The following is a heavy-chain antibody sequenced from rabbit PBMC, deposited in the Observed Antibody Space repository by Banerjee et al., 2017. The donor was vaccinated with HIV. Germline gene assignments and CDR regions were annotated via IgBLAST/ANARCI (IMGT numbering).Heavy chain of an antibody. CDR1: GFSFSSNYY. Sequence: QSLEESGGDLVKPGASLTLTCTASGFSFSSNYYMCWVRQAPGKGLEWIACIYAGSSGRTYYASWARGRFTISKTSSTTVTLQMTSLTAADTATYFCARGDDSSGWGLYFWGPGTLVTVS. J-gene: IGHJ6*01. V-gene: IGHV1S40*01. CDR3: ARGDDSSGWGLYF. D-gene: IGHD4-1*01. CDR2: IYAGSSGRT.